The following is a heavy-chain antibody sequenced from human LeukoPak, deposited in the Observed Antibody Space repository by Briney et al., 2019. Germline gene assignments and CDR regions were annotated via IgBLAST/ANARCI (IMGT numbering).Heavy chain of an antibody. V-gene: IGHV1-69*01. Sequence: PGGSLRLSCAASGCTFSSYAISWVRQAPGQGLEWMGGIIPIFGTANYAQKFQGRVTITADESTSTAYMELSSLRSEDTAVYYCARDHVEWLRLGEIYYYYGMDVWGQGTTVTVSS. D-gene: IGHD5-12*01. CDR2: IIPIFGTA. CDR1: GCTFSSYA. CDR3: ARDHVEWLRLGEIYYYYGMDV. J-gene: IGHJ6*02.